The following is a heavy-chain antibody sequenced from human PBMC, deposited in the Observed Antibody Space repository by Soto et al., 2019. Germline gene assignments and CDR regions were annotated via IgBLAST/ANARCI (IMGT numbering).Heavy chain of an antibody. D-gene: IGHD2-21*01. CDR3: ATGLYYYYYMDV. CDR2: INSDGSST. CDR1: GFTFSSYW. V-gene: IGHV3-74*01. J-gene: IGHJ6*03. Sequence: GGSLRLSCAASGFTFSSYWMHWVRQAPGKGLVWVSRINSDGSSTSYADSVKGRFTISRDNAKNTLYLQMNSLRAEDTAVYYCATGLYYYYYMDVWGKGTTVTVSS.